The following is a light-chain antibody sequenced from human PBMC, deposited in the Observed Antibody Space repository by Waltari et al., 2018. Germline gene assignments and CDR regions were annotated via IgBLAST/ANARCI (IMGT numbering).Light chain of an antibody. CDR1: QSVRRF. J-gene: IGKJ1*01. CDR3: QKYGSLPAT. Sequence: EIVVTPSPGTLSLSPGGRAALSCRASQSVRRFLAWYQQNPGQAPRLLLYDASSRATGIPERFSGSGFGTDFSLTISRLEPEDFAVYYCQKYGSLPATFGQGTKVEIK. V-gene: IGKV3-20*01. CDR2: DAS.